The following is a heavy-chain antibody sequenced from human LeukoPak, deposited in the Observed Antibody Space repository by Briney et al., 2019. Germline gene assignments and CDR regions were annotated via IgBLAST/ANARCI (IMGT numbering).Heavy chain of an antibody. CDR3: ASADYNRLAGSYRFDP. Sequence: GSLRLSCAASGFPVSSNYMSWVRQPPGKGLEWIGEINHRGSTYYNPSLESRVTISVDTSKTQFSLKLSSVTAADTAIYYCASADYNRLAGSYRFDPWGQGTLVTVSS. D-gene: IGHD3-10*01. CDR2: INHRGST. V-gene: IGHV4-34*01. CDR1: GFPVSSNY. J-gene: IGHJ5*02.